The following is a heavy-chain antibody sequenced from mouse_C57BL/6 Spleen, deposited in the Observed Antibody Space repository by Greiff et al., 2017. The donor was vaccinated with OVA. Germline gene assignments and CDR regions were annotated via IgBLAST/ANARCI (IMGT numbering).Heavy chain of an antibody. CDR3: AKDYDGGWCAY. D-gene: IGHD2-4*01. CDR1: GYTFPSYW. V-gene: IGHV1-64*01. CDR2: IHPNSGST. Sequence: QVQLQQPGAELVKPGASVKLSCKASGYTFPSYWLHWVKQRPGQGLEWIGMIHPNSGSTNYNEKFKSKATLTVDKSSSTAYMQLSSLTSEDSAVYYCAKDYDGGWCAYWGQGTLVTVSA. J-gene: IGHJ3*01.